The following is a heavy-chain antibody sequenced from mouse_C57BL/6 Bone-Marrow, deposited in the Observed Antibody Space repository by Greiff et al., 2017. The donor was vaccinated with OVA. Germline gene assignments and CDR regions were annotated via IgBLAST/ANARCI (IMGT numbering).Heavy chain of an antibody. CDR1: GYSFTDYN. CDR2: INPNYGTT. CDR3: AFYYVSSYRYFDV. D-gene: IGHD1-1*01. V-gene: IGHV1-39*01. Sequence: VQLQQSGPELVQPGASVKISCKASGYSFTDYNMNWVKQSNGKSLEWIGVINPNYGTTSYNQKFKGKATLTVDQSSSTAYMQLNSLTSEDSAVYYCAFYYVSSYRYFDVGGRGTTVTVSS. J-gene: IGHJ1*03.